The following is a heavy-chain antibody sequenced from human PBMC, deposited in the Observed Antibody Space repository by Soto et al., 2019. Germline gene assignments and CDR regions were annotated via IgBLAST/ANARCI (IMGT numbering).Heavy chain of an antibody. J-gene: IGHJ3*02. CDR2: IKGDGSAK. CDR1: GFTFGNYW. CDR3: ARDVSPAISGYYFDAFDI. V-gene: IGHV3-7*05. D-gene: IGHD3-22*01. Sequence: EVQLVESGGGLVQPGGSLRLSCAASGFTFGNYWMTWVRQAPGKGLEWVANIKGDGSAKSYLDSVRGRFTVSRDNAENSLFLQMNILRAEDTALYYCARDVSPAISGYYFDAFDIWGQGTMVTVS.